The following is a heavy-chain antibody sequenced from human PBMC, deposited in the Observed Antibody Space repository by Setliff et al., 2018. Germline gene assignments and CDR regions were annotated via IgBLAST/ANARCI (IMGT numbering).Heavy chain of an antibody. Sequence: SVKVSCKASGGTFSSYGISWVRQAPGQGLEWMGGTIPIIGTANYAHKFQGRVTIITDESTSTAYMELSSLRSEDTAVYYCARGRVDSRSSTAYRYYMDVWGKGTTVTVSS. J-gene: IGHJ6*03. CDR1: GGTFSSYG. D-gene: IGHD3-22*01. CDR3: ARGRVDSRSSTAYRYYMDV. V-gene: IGHV1-69*05. CDR2: TIPIIGTA.